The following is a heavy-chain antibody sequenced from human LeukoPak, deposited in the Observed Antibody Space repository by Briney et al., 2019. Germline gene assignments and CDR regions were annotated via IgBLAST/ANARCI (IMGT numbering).Heavy chain of an antibody. CDR2: INHSRST. V-gene: IGHV4-34*01. Sequence: AETLSLTCAVYGGSFSSYYWSWIRQPPGKGLEWIGEINHSRSTNYNPSFKTRVTISVDTSKNQFSLKLSSVTAADTAMYYCAGRGTRYDILTGSYTPWIGYFDYWGQGTLVTVSS. CDR3: AGRGTRYDILTGSYTPWIGYFDY. J-gene: IGHJ4*02. CDR1: GGSFSSYY. D-gene: IGHD3-9*01.